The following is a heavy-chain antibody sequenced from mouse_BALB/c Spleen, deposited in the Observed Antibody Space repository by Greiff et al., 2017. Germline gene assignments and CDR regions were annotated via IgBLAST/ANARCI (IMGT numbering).Heavy chain of an antibody. CDR3: ASHYDGYGY. V-gene: IGHV14-3*02. CDR2: IDPANGNT. Sequence: VHVKQSGAELVKPGASVKLSCTASGFNIKDTYMHWVKQRPEQGLEWIGRIDPANGNTKYDPKFQGKATITADTSSNTAYLQLSSLTSEDTAVYYCASHYDGYGYWGQGTTLTVSS. D-gene: IGHD2-3*01. CDR1: GFNIKDTY. J-gene: IGHJ2*01.